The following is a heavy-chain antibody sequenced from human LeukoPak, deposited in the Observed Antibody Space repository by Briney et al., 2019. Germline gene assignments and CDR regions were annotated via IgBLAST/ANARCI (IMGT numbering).Heavy chain of an antibody. CDR3: ARGCSRIQLWSKKGYYYYYIDV. J-gene: IGHJ6*03. CDR2: VYYTGST. CDR1: GISMSSNY. V-gene: IGHV4-59*01. D-gene: IGHD5-18*01. Sequence: AETLSLTCMVSGISMSSNYWSWIRQPPGKGLEWIGYVYYTGSTNYNPSLTSRVSLSIDTSKSHFSLNLMSVTAADTAVYYCARGCSRIQLWSKKGYYYYYIDVWGKGTTVTVSS.